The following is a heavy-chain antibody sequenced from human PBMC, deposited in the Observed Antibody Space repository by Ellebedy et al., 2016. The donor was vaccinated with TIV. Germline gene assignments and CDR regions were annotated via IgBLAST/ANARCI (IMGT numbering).Heavy chain of an antibody. Sequence: GESLKISCAASGFTFSSYGMHWVRQAPGKGLEWVAVIWYDGSNKYYADSVKGRFTISRDNSKNTLYLQMNSLRAEDTAVYYCARDHPGYYDSSGYIDYWGQGTLVTVSS. CDR2: IWYDGSNK. CDR1: GFTFSSYG. D-gene: IGHD3-22*01. V-gene: IGHV3-33*01. CDR3: ARDHPGYYDSSGYIDY. J-gene: IGHJ4*02.